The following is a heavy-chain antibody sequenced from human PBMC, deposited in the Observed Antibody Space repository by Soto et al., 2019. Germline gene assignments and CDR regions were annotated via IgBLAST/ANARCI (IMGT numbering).Heavy chain of an antibody. CDR2: TYFRSKWNN. V-gene: IGHV6-1*01. CDR1: GDSVSSNTAS. CDR3: AKGDNLGPKTGYAFDP. Sequence: RTPSLTCAMSGDSVSSNTASWNWIRQSPSRGLEWLGRTYFRSKWNNDYAVSVKSRMIINPDTSNSHFSLQLNSVTPEDTAVYFCAKGDNLGPKTGYAFDPWGQGIMVTVSS. J-gene: IGHJ5*02. D-gene: IGHD5-12*01.